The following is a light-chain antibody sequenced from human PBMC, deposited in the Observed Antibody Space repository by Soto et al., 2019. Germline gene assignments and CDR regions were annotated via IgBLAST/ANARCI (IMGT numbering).Light chain of an antibody. CDR2: DAS. J-gene: IGKJ3*01. CDR3: QQYDNLRLFT. CDR1: QDIRNY. Sequence: DIQMTQSPSSLSASVGDRVTITCQASQDIRNYLNWYQHKPGKAPKLLIYDASNLETGVPSRFSGSGSGTDFTFTISSLQPEDIATYYCQQYDNLRLFTFGPGTKVEIK. V-gene: IGKV1-33*01.